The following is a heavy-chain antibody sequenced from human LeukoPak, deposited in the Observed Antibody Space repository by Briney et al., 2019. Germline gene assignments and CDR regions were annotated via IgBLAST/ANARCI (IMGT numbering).Heavy chain of an antibody. Sequence: AGGSLRLSCAASGFTFSSYAMSWVRQAPGKGLEWVSAISGSGGSTYYADSVKGRFTISRDNSKNTLYLQMNSLRAEDTAVYYCARTIGGRTYYYGSGSYNNLNYYYYMDVWGKGTTVTVSS. CDR3: ARTIGGRTYYYGSGSYNNLNYYYYMDV. J-gene: IGHJ6*03. D-gene: IGHD3-10*01. V-gene: IGHV3-23*01. CDR2: ISGSGGST. CDR1: GFTFSSYA.